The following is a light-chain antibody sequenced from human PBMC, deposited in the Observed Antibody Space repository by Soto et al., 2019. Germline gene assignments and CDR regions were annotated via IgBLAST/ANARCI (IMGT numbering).Light chain of an antibody. CDR2: LNSDGSH. J-gene: IGLJ3*02. CDR1: SGHSSYA. V-gene: IGLV4-69*01. Sequence: QLVLTQSPSASASLGASVKLTCTLSSGHSSYAIAWHQQQPEKGPRYLMKLNSDGSHSKGDGIPDRFSGSSSGAERYLTISGLQSEDEADYYCQTWGTGIPWVFGGGTKVTVL. CDR3: QTWGTGIPWV.